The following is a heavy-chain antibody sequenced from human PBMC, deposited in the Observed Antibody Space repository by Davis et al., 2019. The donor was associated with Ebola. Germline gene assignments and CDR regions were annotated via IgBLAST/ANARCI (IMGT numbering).Heavy chain of an antibody. CDR1: GGSISSSNW. D-gene: IGHD3-3*01. CDR2: LYHRGST. CDR3: ARVQSNLEWLYYGMDV. Sequence: GSLRLSCAVSGGSISSSNWWRCVRQPPGTGLAWTGELYHRGSTNYNPSPKSRVTISVDTSKNQFSLKLSSVTAADTAVYYCARVQSNLEWLYYGMDVWGQGTTVTVSS. V-gene: IGHV4-4*02. J-gene: IGHJ6*02.